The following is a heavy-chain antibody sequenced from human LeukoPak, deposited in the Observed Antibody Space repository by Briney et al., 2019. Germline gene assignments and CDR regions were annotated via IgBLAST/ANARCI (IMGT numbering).Heavy chain of an antibody. CDR3: ARRSGSSWSSFDY. J-gene: IGHJ4*02. CDR1: GFTFNNYA. D-gene: IGHD6-13*01. V-gene: IGHV3-23*01. CDR2: ISGFGGST. Sequence: PGGSLRLSCAASGFTFNNYAMNWVRQAPGKGLEWVSGISGFGGSTYYAPSVKGRLTISRDNFGNMLYLHLDSLRVGDTAIYYCARRSGSSWSSFDYWGQGALVTVSS.